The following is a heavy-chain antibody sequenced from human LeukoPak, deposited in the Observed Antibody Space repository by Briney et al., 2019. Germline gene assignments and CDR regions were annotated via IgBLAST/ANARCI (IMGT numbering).Heavy chain of an antibody. J-gene: IGHJ2*01. D-gene: IGHD2/OR15-2a*01. CDR1: GYTFSSYG. CDR2: ISAYNGKT. Sequence: ASVTVSCKASGYTFSSYGISWLRQAPGQGLEWMGWISAYNGKTNYAQKVQGRVTMTTDTSTSTANMELRSLRSDDTAVYYCARELRLVSTAHYWYFDLWGRGTLVTVSS. V-gene: IGHV1-18*01. CDR3: ARELRLVSTAHYWYFDL.